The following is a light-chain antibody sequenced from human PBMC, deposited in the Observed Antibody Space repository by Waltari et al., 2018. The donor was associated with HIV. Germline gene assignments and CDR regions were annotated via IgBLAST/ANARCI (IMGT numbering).Light chain of an antibody. CDR2: TDD. CDR1: SSNIGSNT. J-gene: IGLJ1*01. CDR3: AAWDDSLDHV. V-gene: IGLV1-44*01. Sequence: QSVLTQPPSVSGTPGQRVTISCSGGSSNIGSNTVTCYQHLPGAAPKVLIYTDDTRPSGVPDRFSGSKSGTSASLAISGLQSEDEAVYYCAAWDDSLDHVFGTGTKVSLL.